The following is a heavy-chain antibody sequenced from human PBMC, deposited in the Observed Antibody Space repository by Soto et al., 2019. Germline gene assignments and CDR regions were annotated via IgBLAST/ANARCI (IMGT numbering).Heavy chain of an antibody. D-gene: IGHD3-3*01. Sequence: SETLSLTCTVSGGSISSYYWNWIRQPPGKGLEWIGYIYHSGSTNYNPSLKSRVTISVDTSKNQFSLKLNSVTAADTAVYYCARGPGWSDEYFQDWGQGTMVTVSS. V-gene: IGHV4-59*01. CDR3: ARGPGWSDEYFQD. J-gene: IGHJ1*01. CDR2: IYHSGST. CDR1: GGSISSYY.